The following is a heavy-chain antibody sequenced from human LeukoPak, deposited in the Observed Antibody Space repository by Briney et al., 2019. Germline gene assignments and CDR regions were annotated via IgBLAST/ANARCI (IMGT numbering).Heavy chain of an antibody. V-gene: IGHV1-69*06. CDR3: ARDEGFTTGTLFNWFDP. CDR2: IIPIFGTA. J-gene: IGHJ5*02. Sequence: ASVKVSCKASGGTFSSYAISWVRQAPGQGLEWMGGIIPIFGTANYAQTFQGRVTITADKSTSTAYMELSSLRSEDTAVYYCARDEGFTTGTLFNWFDPWGQGTLVTVSS. CDR1: GGTFSSYA. D-gene: IGHD1-1*01.